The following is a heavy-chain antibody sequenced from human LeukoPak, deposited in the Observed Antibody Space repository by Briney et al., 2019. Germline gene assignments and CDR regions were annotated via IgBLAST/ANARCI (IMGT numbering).Heavy chain of an antibody. CDR3: ARAGYCSSTSCLDAFDI. D-gene: IGHD2-2*01. J-gene: IGHJ3*02. CDR1: GGSISSGGYS. CDR2: IYHSGST. Sequence: SQTLSLTCAVSGGSISSGGYSWSWIRQPPGKGLEWIGYIYHSGSTYYNPSLKSRVTISVDRSKNQISLKLSSVTAADTAVYYCARAGYCSSTSCLDAFDIWGQGTMVTVSS. V-gene: IGHV4-30-2*01.